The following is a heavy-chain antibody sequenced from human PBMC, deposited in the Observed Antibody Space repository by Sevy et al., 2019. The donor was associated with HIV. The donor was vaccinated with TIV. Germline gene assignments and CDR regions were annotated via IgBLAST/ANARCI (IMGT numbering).Heavy chain of an antibody. CDR1: GFTFSTYN. J-gene: IGHJ6*02. CDR3: AREKTILEGRYGMDV. V-gene: IGHV3-21*01. D-gene: IGHD3-3*01. CDR2: ISSGSGFI. Sequence: GGSLRLSCATSGFTFSTYNMNWVRQAPGTGLEWVSSISSGSGFIFYADSVKGRFTISRDNAKNSLDLQMNSLRAEDAAVYYCAREKTILEGRYGMDVWGQRTTVTVSS.